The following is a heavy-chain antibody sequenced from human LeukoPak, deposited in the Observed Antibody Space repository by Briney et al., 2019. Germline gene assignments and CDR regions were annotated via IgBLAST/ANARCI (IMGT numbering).Heavy chain of an antibody. V-gene: IGHV1-58*02. CDR2: IVVGSGNT. CDR1: GFTFTSSA. J-gene: IGHJ4*02. Sequence: GASVKVSCKASGFTFTSSAMQWVRQARGQRLEWIGWIVVGSGNTNYAQKFQERVTITRDMSTSTAYMELSGLRSEDTAVYYCAAGPRIAAAGRFDYWGQGTLVTVSS. D-gene: IGHD6-13*01. CDR3: AAGPRIAAAGRFDY.